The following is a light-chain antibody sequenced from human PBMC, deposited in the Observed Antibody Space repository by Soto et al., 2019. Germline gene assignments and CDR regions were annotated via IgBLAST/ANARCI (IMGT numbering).Light chain of an antibody. V-gene: IGKV1-13*02. J-gene: IGKJ5*01. Sequence: AIQLTQTPSSLSASVGDRVTITCRASQGIRGALAWYQQRPGKPPKMLIYDVSKLERGVPSRFSGSDSGTHFTLTISRLQAEEFATYYCQEFNSDPITFGQGTRLEIK. CDR3: QEFNSDPIT. CDR1: QGIRGA. CDR2: DVS.